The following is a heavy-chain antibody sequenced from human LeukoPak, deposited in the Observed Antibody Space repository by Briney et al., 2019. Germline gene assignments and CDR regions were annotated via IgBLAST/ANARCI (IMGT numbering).Heavy chain of an antibody. J-gene: IGHJ4*02. CDR3: ARERGDITAVPGIDY. CDR2: ISGSGGTT. D-gene: IGHD2-2*01. CDR1: GFTFRSDA. Sequence: PGGSLRLSCAASGFTFRSDAMSWVRQAPGKGLEWVSGISGSGGTTYYADSVKGRFTISRDNSKNTLYLQMNSLRAEDTAVYYCARERGDITAVPGIDYWGQGTLVTVSS. V-gene: IGHV3-23*01.